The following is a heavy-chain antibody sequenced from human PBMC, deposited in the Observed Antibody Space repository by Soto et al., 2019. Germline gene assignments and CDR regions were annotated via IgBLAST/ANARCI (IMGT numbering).Heavy chain of an antibody. V-gene: IGHV3-73*01. CDR2: IRSKANSYAT. CDR1: GFTFSGSA. D-gene: IGHD4-17*01. CDR3: TRHGDYGDCRVHFDY. J-gene: IGHJ4*02. Sequence: EVQLVESGGGLVQPGGSLKLSCAASGFTFSGSAMHWVRQASGKGLDWVGRIRSKANSYATAYAASVKGRFTISRDDSKNTAYLHMNSLKTEDTVVYYWTRHGDYGDCRVHFDYWGQGPLVTVSS.